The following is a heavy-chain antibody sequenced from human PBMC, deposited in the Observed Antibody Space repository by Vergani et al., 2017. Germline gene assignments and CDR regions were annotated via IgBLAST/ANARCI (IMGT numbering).Heavy chain of an antibody. CDR2: ISAYNGNT. D-gene: IGHD3-10*01. CDR1: GSTFTSYG. V-gene: IGHV1-18*01. CDR3: ARESYYGSGSYYS. J-gene: IGHJ4*02. Sequence: QVQLVQSGAEVKKPAASVKVSCKASGSTFTSYGISWVRQAPGQGLEWIRWISAYNGNTNYAQKLQGRIPMTTDTSSSTAYMELRSLRSDDTAVYYCARESYYGSGSYYSWGEGTLVTVSS.